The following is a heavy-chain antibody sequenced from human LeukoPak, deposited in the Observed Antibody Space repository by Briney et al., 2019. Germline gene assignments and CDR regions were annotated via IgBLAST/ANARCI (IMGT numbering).Heavy chain of an antibody. D-gene: IGHD3-9*01. CDR1: GYTFTGYY. Sequence: ASVKVSCKASGYTFTGYYMHWVRQAPGQGLEWMGRINPNSGGTNYAQKFQGRATMTRDTSISTAYMELSRLRSDDTAVYYCATLLDYDILTGYYNWFDPWGQGILVTVSS. J-gene: IGHJ5*02. CDR2: INPNSGGT. CDR3: ATLLDYDILTGYYNWFDP. V-gene: IGHV1-2*06.